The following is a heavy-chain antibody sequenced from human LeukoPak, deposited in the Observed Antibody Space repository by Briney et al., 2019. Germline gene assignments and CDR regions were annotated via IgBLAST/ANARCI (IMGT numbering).Heavy chain of an antibody. J-gene: IGHJ6*03. V-gene: IGHV3-30*04. Sequence: GGSLRLSCAASGSTFSSYAMHWVRQAPGKGLEWVAVISYDGSNKYYADSVKGRFTISRDNSKNTLYLQMNSPRAEDTAVYYCASHASGTNYYYYYMDVWGKGTTVTVSS. CDR3: ASHASGTNYYYYYMDV. CDR1: GSTFSSYA. CDR2: ISYDGSNK. D-gene: IGHD2-8*01.